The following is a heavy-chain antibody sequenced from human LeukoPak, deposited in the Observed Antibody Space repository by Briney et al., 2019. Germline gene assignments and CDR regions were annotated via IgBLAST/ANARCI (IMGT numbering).Heavy chain of an antibody. CDR2: ISGYNGGT. CDR3: ARERRGYSYGRGDY. V-gene: IGHV1-18*01. D-gene: IGHD5-18*01. J-gene: IGHJ4*02. CDR1: GYTFSSYG. Sequence: ASVKVSCKASGYTFSSYGISWVRQAPGQGLEWMGWISGYNGGTRYAQNLQGRVTVTTDTSTSTAYMELRSLRSDDTAVYYCARERRGYSYGRGDYWGQGTLVTVSS.